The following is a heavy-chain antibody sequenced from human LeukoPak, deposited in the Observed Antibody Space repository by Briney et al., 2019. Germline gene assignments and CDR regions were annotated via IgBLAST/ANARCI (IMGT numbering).Heavy chain of an antibody. D-gene: IGHD4-23*01. CDR2: INSDGSST. CDR1: GFTFSSYW. V-gene: IGHV3-74*01. Sequence: GGSLRLSCAASGFTFSSYWMHWVRQAPGKGLVWVSRINSDGSSTSYADSVKGRFTISRDNAKNSLYLQMNSLRAEDTAVYYCASSYGGNAIDYWGQGTLVTVSS. CDR3: ASSYGGNAIDY. J-gene: IGHJ4*02.